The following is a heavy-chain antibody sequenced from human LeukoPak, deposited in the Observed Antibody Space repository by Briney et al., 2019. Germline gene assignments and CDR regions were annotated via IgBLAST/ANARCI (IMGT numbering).Heavy chain of an antibody. CDR3: VTNGTVTVAGTKFNYFDY. D-gene: IGHD6-19*01. CDR2: IYHSGST. Sequence: PETLSHTCTLSGGSIIMSTSSWGWIRHPPGKGLEWIGSIYHSGSTHYNPSLRSRVTMSVDTSKNQFTLKVTAVTAADTAVYYCVTNGTVTVAGTKFNYFDYWGQGALVTVSS. CDR1: GGSIIMSTSS. V-gene: IGHV4-39*01. J-gene: IGHJ4*02.